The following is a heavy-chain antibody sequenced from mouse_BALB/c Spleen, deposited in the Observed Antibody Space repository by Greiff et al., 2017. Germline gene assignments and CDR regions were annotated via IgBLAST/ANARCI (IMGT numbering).Heavy chain of an antibody. Sequence: QVQLQQSAAELARPGASVKMSCKASGYTFTSYTMHWVKQRPGQGLEWIGYINPSSGYTEYNQKFKDKTTLTADKSSSTAYMQLSSLTSEDSAVYFCARSDFPYGKEFAYWGQGTLVTVSA. CDR1: GYTFTSYT. D-gene: IGHD2-1*01. CDR2: INPSSGYT. V-gene: IGHV1-4*02. J-gene: IGHJ3*01. CDR3: ARSDFPYGKEFAY.